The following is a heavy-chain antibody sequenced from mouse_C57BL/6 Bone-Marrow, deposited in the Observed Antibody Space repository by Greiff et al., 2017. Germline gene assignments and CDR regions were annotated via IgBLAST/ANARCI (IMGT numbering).Heavy chain of an antibody. Sequence: VQLQQPGAELVKPGASVKLSCKASGYTFTSYWMHWVKQRPGRGLEWIGRIDPNSGGTKYNEKFKSKATLTVDKPSSTAYMQLSSLTSEDSAVYYCAREGEIYDGYYVSFYFDYWGQGTTLTVSS. CDR1: GYTFTSYW. CDR3: AREGEIYDGYYVSFYFDY. CDR2: IDPNSGGT. J-gene: IGHJ2*01. V-gene: IGHV1-72*01. D-gene: IGHD2-3*01.